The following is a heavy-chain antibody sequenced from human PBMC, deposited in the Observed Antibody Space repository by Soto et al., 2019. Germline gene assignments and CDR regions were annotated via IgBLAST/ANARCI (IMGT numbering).Heavy chain of an antibody. J-gene: IGHJ2*01. V-gene: IGHV3-23*01. D-gene: IGHD3-3*01. CDR3: ALNFFFQAEDGIRDL. CDR2: ISGSGGST. Sequence: KGLDRVSAISGSGGSTYYADSVKGRFTISRDNSKNTLYLQMNSLRAEDTAVYYCALNFFFQAEDGIRDL.